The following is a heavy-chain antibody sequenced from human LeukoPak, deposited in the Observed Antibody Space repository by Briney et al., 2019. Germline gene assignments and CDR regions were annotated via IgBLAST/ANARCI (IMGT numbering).Heavy chain of an antibody. CDR1: GGTFTNYA. CDR3: SRGGCVDILTGFQY. D-gene: IGHD3-9*01. V-gene: IGHV1-69*04. J-gene: IGHJ4*02. CDR2: IIPILDVP. Sequence: GASVKVSCKASGGTFTNYAINWVRPAPGQGLEWLGRIIPILDVPNNAQKFQGRVTITADQSTSAAYTELCSLRSEDTAVYYCSRGGCVDILTGFQYWGQGTLVTVSS.